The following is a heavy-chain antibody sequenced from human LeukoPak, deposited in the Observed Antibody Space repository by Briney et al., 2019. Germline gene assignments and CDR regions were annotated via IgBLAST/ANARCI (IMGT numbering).Heavy chain of an antibody. D-gene: IGHD3-22*01. J-gene: IGHJ6*02. V-gene: IGHV4-59*08. CDR1: GGSISGYY. Sequence: PSETLSLTCTVSGGSISGYYWSWIRQPPGKGLEWIGYIYYSGSTNYNPSLKSRVTISVDTSKNQFSLKLSSVTAADTAVYYCARLMHYYDSSGYSYYYYGMDVWGQGTTVTVSS. CDR3: ARLMHYYDSSGYSYYYYGMDV. CDR2: IYYSGST.